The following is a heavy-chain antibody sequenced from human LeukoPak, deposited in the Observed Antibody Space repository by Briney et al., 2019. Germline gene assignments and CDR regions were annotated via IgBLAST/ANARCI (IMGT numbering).Heavy chain of an antibody. Sequence: GGSLRLSCAASGFTLSNYGMHWVRQAPGKGLEWVSVISFDGSAKYYADSVKGRFTISRDNSKNTLYLQMTSLRAEDTAVYYCAKDRVTAAGYYFDYWGQGTLVTVSS. CDR2: ISFDGSAK. CDR1: GFTLSNYG. J-gene: IGHJ4*02. V-gene: IGHV3-30*18. CDR3: AKDRVTAAGYYFDY. D-gene: IGHD6-13*01.